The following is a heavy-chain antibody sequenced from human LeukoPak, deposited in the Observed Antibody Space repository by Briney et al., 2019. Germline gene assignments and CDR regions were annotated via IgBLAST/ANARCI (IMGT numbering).Heavy chain of an antibody. D-gene: IGHD3-22*01. CDR1: GFTFSSYA. Sequence: GGSLRLSCAASGFTFSSYAMSWVRQAPGKGLEWVSTISGSGGSTYYADSVKGRFTISRDNSKNTLYLQMNSLRAEDTAVYYCAEPEGGYYDIRPDWGQGTLVTVSS. J-gene: IGHJ4*02. V-gene: IGHV3-23*01. CDR3: AEPEGGYYDIRPD. CDR2: ISGSGGST.